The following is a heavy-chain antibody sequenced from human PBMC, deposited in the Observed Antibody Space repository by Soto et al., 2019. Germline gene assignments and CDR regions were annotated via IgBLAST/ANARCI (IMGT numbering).Heavy chain of an antibody. J-gene: IGHJ4*02. CDR1: GDSISRKY. CDR2: IYTTGAT. CDR3: AMTVIAPSPYLDH. D-gene: IGHD4-17*01. Sequence: QVQLQESGPGLVKPSETLSLTCSVSGDSISRKYWSWLRQPAGGGLEWIGRIYTTGATNYNSSIKSRVSMSVDTYKNQFSLRLTSVTAADTAVYFCAMTVIAPSPYLDHWGQGLLVTVAS. V-gene: IGHV4-4*07.